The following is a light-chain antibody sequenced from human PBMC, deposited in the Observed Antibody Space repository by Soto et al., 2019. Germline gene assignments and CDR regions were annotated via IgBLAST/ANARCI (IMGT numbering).Light chain of an antibody. CDR2: GAS. Sequence: EIVLTQSPGTLSLSLGERATLSCRASQSVSNNYLAWYQQKPGQSPRLLIYGASSRATGIPDRFSGSGSGTDFTLTISRLEPEDFAVYYCQQYGSSPYTFGQGTKLEIK. CDR3: QQYGSSPYT. V-gene: IGKV3-20*01. CDR1: QSVSNNY. J-gene: IGKJ2*01.